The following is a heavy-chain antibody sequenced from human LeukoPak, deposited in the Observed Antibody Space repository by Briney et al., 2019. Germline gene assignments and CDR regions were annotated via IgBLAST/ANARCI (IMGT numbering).Heavy chain of an antibody. J-gene: IGHJ3*02. Sequence: GGSLRLSCAASGFPFISYWMHWVRQAPGTGLVWVSRISFDGSSTNYADSVKGRFTISRDNAKNTLYLQMNSLRAEDTAVYYCIRNVQSGFDIWGQGTMVTVSS. CDR1: GFPFISYW. D-gene: IGHD3-3*01. CDR3: IRNVQSGFDI. V-gene: IGHV3-74*01. CDR2: ISFDGSST.